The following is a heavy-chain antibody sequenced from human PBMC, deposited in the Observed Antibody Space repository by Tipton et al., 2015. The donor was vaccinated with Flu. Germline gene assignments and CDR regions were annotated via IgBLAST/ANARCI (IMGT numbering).Heavy chain of an antibody. V-gene: IGHV3-30*04. D-gene: IGHD4-17*01. J-gene: IGHJ4*02. CDR1: GFTFSSYA. CDR3: ARGENGDHVDY. CDR2: ISYDGSNK. Sequence: SLRLSCAASGFTFSSYAMHWVRQAPGKGLEWVAVISYDGSNKYYADSVKGRFTISRDNSKNTLYLQMNSLRAEDTAVYYCARGENGDHVDYWGQGTLVTVSS.